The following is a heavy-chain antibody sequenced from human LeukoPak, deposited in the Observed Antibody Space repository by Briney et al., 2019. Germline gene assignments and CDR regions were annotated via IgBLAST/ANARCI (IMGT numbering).Heavy chain of an antibody. Sequence: SVKVSCKASGGTCSSYAISWVRQAPGQGLEWMGRIIPIFGTANYAQKFQGRVTITTDESTSTAYMELSSLRSEDTAVYYCARDRGIQLWSETFDYWGQGTLVTVSS. CDR2: IIPIFGTA. V-gene: IGHV1-69*05. J-gene: IGHJ4*02. CDR1: GGTCSSYA. CDR3: ARDRGIQLWSETFDY. D-gene: IGHD5-18*01.